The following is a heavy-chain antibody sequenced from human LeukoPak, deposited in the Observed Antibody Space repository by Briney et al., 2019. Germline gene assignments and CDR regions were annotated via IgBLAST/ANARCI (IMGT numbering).Heavy chain of an antibody. V-gene: IGHV1-18*01. CDR2: ISAYNGNT. CDR3: ARDEGTRHDFWIGYYTAQTRYFDY. D-gene: IGHD3-3*01. Sequence: ASVKVSCKASGYTFTSYGISWVRQAPGQGLEWMGWISAYNGNTNYAQKLQGRVTMTTDTSTSTAYMELRSLRSDDTAVYYCARDEGTRHDFWIGYYTAQTRYFDYWGQGTLVTVSS. J-gene: IGHJ4*02. CDR1: GYTFTSYG.